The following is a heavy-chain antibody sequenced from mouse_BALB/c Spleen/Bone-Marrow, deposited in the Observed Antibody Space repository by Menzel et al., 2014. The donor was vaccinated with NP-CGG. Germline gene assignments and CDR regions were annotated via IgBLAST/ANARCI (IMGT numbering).Heavy chain of an antibody. D-gene: IGHD2-3*01. J-gene: IGHJ3*01. CDR3: SRLGYYGGFAY. CDR2: INPDSRTI. CDR1: GFDFXRYW. V-gene: IGHV4-1*02. Sequence: EVQGVESGGGLVHPGGSLKLSCAASGFDFXRYWMGWVRQAPGKGLEWIGEINPDSRTINYTPSLKDKFIISRDNAKNTLYLQMSKVRSEDTALYYCSRLGYYGGFAYWGQGTLVTVSA.